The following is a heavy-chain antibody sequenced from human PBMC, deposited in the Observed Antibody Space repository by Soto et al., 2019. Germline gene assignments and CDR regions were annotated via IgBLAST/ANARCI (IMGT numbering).Heavy chain of an antibody. V-gene: IGHV3-23*01. Sequence: EVQLLESGGDLVQPGGSLRLSCAASGFTFSNYGMTWVRQAPGKGLERVSSIRNTIDDTYYADSVEGRFTISRDNSKNTLYLQMNDLRAEDTAMYYCVKKFDDRRTTFWFDTWGQGTLVTVSS. CDR2: IRNTIDDT. CDR3: VKKFDDRRTTFWFDT. J-gene: IGHJ5*02. CDR1: GFTFSNYG. D-gene: IGHD4-17*01.